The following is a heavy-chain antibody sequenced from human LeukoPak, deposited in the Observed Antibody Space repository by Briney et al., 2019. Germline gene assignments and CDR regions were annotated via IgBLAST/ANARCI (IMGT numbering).Heavy chain of an antibody. CDR3: ARVAPHRRLSSGWYYFDF. J-gene: IGHJ4*02. Sequence: PGASVKVSCKASGYTFTSYDINWVRQATGQGLEWMGWMNPNSGNTGYAQKFQGRVTITRNTSISTAYMELSSLRSEDTAVYYCARVAPHRRLSSGWYYFDFWGQGTLVTVSS. D-gene: IGHD6-19*01. CDR2: MNPNSGNT. CDR1: GYTFTSYD. V-gene: IGHV1-8*03.